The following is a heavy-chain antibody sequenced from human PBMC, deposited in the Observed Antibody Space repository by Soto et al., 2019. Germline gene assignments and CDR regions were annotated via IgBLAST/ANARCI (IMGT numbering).Heavy chain of an antibody. J-gene: IGHJ4*02. CDR2: ISAYNGNT. CDR1: GYTFTSYG. V-gene: IGHV1-18*04. Sequence: ASVKVSCKASGYTFTSYGISWVRQAPGQGLEWMGWISAYNGNTNYAQKLQGRVTMTTDTSTSTAYMELRSLRSDDTAVYYCARDEAPILTGYYSRFYFDYWGQGTLVTVSS. CDR3: ARDEAPILTGYYSRFYFDY. D-gene: IGHD3-9*01.